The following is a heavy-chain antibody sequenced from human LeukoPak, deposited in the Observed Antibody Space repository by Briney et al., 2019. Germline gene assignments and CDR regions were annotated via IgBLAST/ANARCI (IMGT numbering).Heavy chain of an antibody. V-gene: IGHV4-61*01. CDR3: ARRYGGNSGVHY. D-gene: IGHD4-23*01. CDR1: GGSVSSGSYY. Sequence: SETLSLTCTVSGGSVSSGSYYWSWIRQPPGKGLEWIGYIYYSGSTNYNPSLKSRVTISVDTSKNQFSLKLSSVTAADTAVYYCARRYGGNSGVHYWGQGTLVTVSS. CDR2: IYYSGST. J-gene: IGHJ4*02.